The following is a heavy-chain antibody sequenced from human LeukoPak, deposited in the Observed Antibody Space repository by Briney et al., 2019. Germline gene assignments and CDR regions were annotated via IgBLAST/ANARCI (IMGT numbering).Heavy chain of an antibody. V-gene: IGHV3-20*04. CDR2: IIWNGDVI. CDR3: ARDPTLYSRDY. CDR1: GFTFEDFD. D-gene: IGHD4-11*01. Sequence: PGGSLRLSCEGSGFTFEDFDMTWVRQAPGKGLEWVSTIIWNGDVIGYADSVKGRFIISRDNAKNSLFLQMNSLRADDTAFYYCARDPTLYSRDYWGQGTLVTVSS. J-gene: IGHJ4*02.